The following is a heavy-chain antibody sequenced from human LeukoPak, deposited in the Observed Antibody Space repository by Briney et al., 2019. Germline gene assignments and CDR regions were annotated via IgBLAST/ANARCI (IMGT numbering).Heavy chain of an antibody. CDR3: ARDRVTYTTSVDPLDY. D-gene: IGHD2-2*02. CDR2: ISSTSTTV. CDR1: GFTFSSYS. Sequence: AGGSLRPSCAASGFTFSSYSMNWVRQAPGKGLEWISYISSTSTTVLYADSVKGRFTISRDNAKNSLDLQMNSLRAEDTAVYYCARDRVTYTTSVDPLDYWGQGTLVTVSS. J-gene: IGHJ4*02. V-gene: IGHV3-48*01.